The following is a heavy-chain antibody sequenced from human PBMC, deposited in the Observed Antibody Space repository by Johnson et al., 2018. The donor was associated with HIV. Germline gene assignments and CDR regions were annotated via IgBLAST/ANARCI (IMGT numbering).Heavy chain of an antibody. CDR1: GFTFSNAW. V-gene: IGHV3-15*01. CDR3: AREGEPDGFDI. D-gene: IGHD3-16*01. Sequence: VQLVESGGGLVKPGGSLRLSCAASGFTFSNAWMSWVRQAPGTGLEWVGRIKSKTDGGTTDYAAPVKGRFTISRDDSKNTLYLQMNSLRAEDTAVYYCAREGEPDGFDIWGQGTMVTVSS. J-gene: IGHJ3*02. CDR2: IKSKTDGGTT.